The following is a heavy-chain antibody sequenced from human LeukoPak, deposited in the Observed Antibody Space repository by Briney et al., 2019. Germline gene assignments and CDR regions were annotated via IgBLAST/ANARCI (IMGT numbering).Heavy chain of an antibody. CDR2: IYSGGST. CDR3: AKAGAYSYFDL. CDR1: GFTVSSNY. V-gene: IGHV3-66*01. J-gene: IGHJ4*02. D-gene: IGHD3-16*01. Sequence: PGGSLRLSCAASGFTVSSNYMNWVRQAPGKGLEWVSVIYSGGSTYYADSVKGRFTISRDNSKNTLYLQMNSLRAEDTAVYFCAKAGAYSYFDLWGRGTLVTVSS.